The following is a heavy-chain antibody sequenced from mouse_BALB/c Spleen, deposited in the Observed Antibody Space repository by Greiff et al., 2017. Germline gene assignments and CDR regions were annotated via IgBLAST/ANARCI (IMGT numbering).Heavy chain of an antibody. D-gene: IGHD1-1*01. Sequence: VQLQQSGPELVRPGVSVKISCKGSSYTFTDYAMHWVKQSHAKSLEWIGVISTYYGNTNYNQKFKGKATMTVDKSSSTAYMELARLTSEDSAVYYCARSRTTVAMDYWGQGTSVTVSS. CDR1: SYTFTDYA. J-gene: IGHJ4*01. CDR3: ARSRTTVAMDY. CDR2: ISTYYGNT. V-gene: IGHV1-67*01.